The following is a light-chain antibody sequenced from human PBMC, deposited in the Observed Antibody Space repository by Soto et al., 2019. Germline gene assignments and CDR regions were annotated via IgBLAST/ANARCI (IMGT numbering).Light chain of an antibody. CDR2: KAS. Sequence: DIQMTQSPSTLSGSVGDRVTITCRASQTISSWLAWYQQKPGKAPKLLIYKASTLKSGVPSRFSGSGSGTEFTLTIRNLQAEDVAVYYCQQYFGNPLTFGGGTKVDIK. J-gene: IGKJ4*01. CDR3: QQYFGNPLT. V-gene: IGKV1-5*03. CDR1: QTISSW.